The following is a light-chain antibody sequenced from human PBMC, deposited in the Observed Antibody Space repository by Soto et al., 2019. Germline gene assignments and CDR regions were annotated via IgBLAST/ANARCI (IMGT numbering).Light chain of an antibody. CDR3: QQSETYSWT. J-gene: IGKJ1*01. CDR1: HSISTW. V-gene: IGKV1-5*03. CDR2: KAS. Sequence: DIQMTQSPSTLSASVGDRVTLTCRASHSISTWLAWYQQKPGGAPKLLIYKASILESGVPSRFSGSGSGTEFTLTISSLQPDDFAMYYCQQSETYSWTFDQGTKVELK.